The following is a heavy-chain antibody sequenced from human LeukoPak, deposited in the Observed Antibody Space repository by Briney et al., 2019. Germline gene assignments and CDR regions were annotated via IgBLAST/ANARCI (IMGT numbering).Heavy chain of an antibody. CDR3: ARDGEYGTGSYYRGCFDY. CDR1: GYTFTGYY. D-gene: IGHD3-10*01. J-gene: IGHJ4*02. V-gene: IGHV1-2*02. Sequence: ASVKVSCKASGYTFTGYYKHWVRQAPGQGLEWMGWIHTWSGETNYAYKFRGRVTMTRDTSISTTYMDLGSLGSDDTAVYYCARDGEYGTGSYYRGCFDYWGQGTLVTVSS. CDR2: IHTWSGET.